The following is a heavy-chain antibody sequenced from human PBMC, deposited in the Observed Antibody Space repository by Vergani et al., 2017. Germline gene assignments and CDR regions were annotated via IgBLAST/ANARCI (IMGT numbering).Heavy chain of an antibody. J-gene: IGHJ6*02. CDR3: AKGVYCSSTSCYEGRGYYYGMGV. Sequence: EVQLLESGGGLVQPGGSLRLSCAASGFTFSSYAMSWVRQVPGKGLEWVSGISGSGGNTYYANSVKGLFTISRDNSKNTLYLQMNSLRADDTAVYYCAKGVYCSSTSCYEGRGYYYGMGVWGQGTTVTFSS. D-gene: IGHD2-2*01. CDR2: ISGSGGNT. V-gene: IGHV3-23*01. CDR1: GFTFSSYA.